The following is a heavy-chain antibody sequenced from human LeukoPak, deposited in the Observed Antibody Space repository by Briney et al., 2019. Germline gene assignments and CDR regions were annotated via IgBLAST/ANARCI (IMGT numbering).Heavy chain of an antibody. CDR1: GFTFSDYW. CDR2: INTDGSGI. J-gene: IGHJ4*02. V-gene: IGHV3-74*01. Sequence: TGGSLRLSCVASGFTFSDYWMHWVRQVPGKGLVWVSRINTDGSGIAYADSVKGRFTVSRDNSKSTLYVQMNSLRADDTAVYYCVRSGYCSGGICFGDDYWGQGTLVTASS. CDR3: VRSGYCSGGICFGDDY. D-gene: IGHD2-15*01.